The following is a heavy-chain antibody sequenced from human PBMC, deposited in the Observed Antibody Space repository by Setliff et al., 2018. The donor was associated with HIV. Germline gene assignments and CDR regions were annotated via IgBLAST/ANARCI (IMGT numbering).Heavy chain of an antibody. J-gene: IGHJ3*02. CDR1: GYTFTGYD. Sequence: GASVKVSCKASGYTFTGYDMHWVGQAPGQGPEWLGRINPKRGGTRYAQKFQGRVSITRDTAISTAYMELSRLRSDDSSVYYCARLPFITIFGVLNGDDGFDIWGQGTMVTVSS. D-gene: IGHD3-3*01. V-gene: IGHV1-2*06. CDR3: ARLPFITIFGVLNGDDGFDI. CDR2: INPKRGGT.